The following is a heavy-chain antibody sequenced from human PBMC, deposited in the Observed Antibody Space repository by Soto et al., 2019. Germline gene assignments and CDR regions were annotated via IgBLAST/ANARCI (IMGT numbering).Heavy chain of an antibody. V-gene: IGHV1-18*01. J-gene: IGHJ5*02. CDR1: GYSSTSYG. CDR3: ARVVAGICNWFDP. D-gene: IGHD6-19*01. CDR2: ISAYNGNT. Sequence: QVQLVQSGAEVKKPGASVKVSCKASGYSSTSYGISWVRQAPGQGLEWMGWISAYNGNTNYAQKLQGRVTMTTDTSTSTVYMALRSLRSDDTAVYYCARVVAGICNWFDPWGQGTLVTVSS.